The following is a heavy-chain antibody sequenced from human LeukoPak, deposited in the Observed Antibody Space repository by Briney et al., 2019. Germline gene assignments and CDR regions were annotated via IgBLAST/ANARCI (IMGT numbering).Heavy chain of an antibody. V-gene: IGHV3-23*01. J-gene: IGHJ4*02. Sequence: GGSLGLSCAASGFTFSSYAMSWVRQAPGKGLEWVSAISGSGGSTYYADSVKGRFTISRDNSKNTLYLQMNSLRAEDTAVYYCAKSTADPVYYFDYWGQGTLVTVSS. CDR1: GFTFSSYA. D-gene: IGHD4-17*01. CDR2: ISGSGGST. CDR3: AKSTADPVYYFDY.